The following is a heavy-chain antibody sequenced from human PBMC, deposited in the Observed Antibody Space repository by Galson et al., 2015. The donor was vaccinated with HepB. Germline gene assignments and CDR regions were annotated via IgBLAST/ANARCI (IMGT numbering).Heavy chain of an antibody. CDR3: ARQDSSVGWEPSRWFDP. CDR1: GGSISSSSYY. CDR2: IYYSGTT. J-gene: IGHJ5*02. V-gene: IGHV4-39*01. D-gene: IGHD1-26*01. Sequence: LSLTCTVSGGSISSSSYYWGWIRQPPGKGLEWIGSIYYSGTTYYNPSLKSRVTISVDTSKNQFSLRLRSVTAADTAVYYCARQDSSVGWEPSRWFDPWGQGTLVTVPS.